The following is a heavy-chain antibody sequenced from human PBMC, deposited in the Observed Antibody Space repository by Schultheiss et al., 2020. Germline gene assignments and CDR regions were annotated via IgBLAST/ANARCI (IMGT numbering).Heavy chain of an antibody. V-gene: IGHV3-23*01. Sequence: GGSLRLSCAASGFTFSSYSMNWVRQAPGKGLEWVSAISGSGGSTYYADSVKGRFTISRDNSKNTLYLQMNSLRAEDTAVYYCARGMVVAATHKYYFDYWGQGTLVTVSS. CDR2: ISGSGGST. D-gene: IGHD2-15*01. CDR3: ARGMVVAATHKYYFDY. CDR1: GFTFSSYS. J-gene: IGHJ4*02.